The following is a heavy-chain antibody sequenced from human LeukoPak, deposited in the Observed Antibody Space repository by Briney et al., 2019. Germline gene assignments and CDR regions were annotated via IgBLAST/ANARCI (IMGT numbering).Heavy chain of an antibody. CDR3: ARAYSSSWYSYYYYYMDV. D-gene: IGHD6-13*01. Sequence: GASVKVSCKASGYTFTSYDINWVRQATGQGLEWMGWMNPNSGNTGYAQKFQGRVTITRNTSISTAYMELSSLRSEETAVYYCARAYSSSWYSYYYYYMDVWGKGTTVTVSS. V-gene: IGHV1-8*03. CDR1: GYTFTSYD. J-gene: IGHJ6*03. CDR2: MNPNSGNT.